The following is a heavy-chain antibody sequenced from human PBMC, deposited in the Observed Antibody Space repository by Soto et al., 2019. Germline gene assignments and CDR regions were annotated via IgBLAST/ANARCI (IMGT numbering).Heavy chain of an antibody. Sequence: SETLSLTCSVYGDSISGYYWGWIRQPPGKALEYIGYIHYTGNTKYNPSLQSRVTMSADTSKNQLSLKLSSVTAADTAVYYCARHYGSGTYPLDYWGRGTLVT. CDR3: ARHYGSGTYPLDY. D-gene: IGHD3-10*01. CDR2: IHYTGNT. CDR1: GDSISGYY. V-gene: IGHV4-59*01. J-gene: IGHJ4*02.